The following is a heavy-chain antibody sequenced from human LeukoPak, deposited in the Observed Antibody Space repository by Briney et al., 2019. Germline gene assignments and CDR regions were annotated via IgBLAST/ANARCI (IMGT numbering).Heavy chain of an antibody. D-gene: IGHD6-13*01. V-gene: IGHV3-48*03. J-gene: IGHJ5*02. Sequence: QPGGSLRLSCAASGFTFSSYEMNWVRQAPGKGLEWVSYISSSGSTIYYADSVKGRFTISRDNAKNSLYLQMNSLRAEDTAVYYCARDPQQQLVPNWFDPWGQGTLVTVSS. CDR1: GFTFSSYE. CDR2: ISSSGSTI. CDR3: ARDPQQQLVPNWFDP.